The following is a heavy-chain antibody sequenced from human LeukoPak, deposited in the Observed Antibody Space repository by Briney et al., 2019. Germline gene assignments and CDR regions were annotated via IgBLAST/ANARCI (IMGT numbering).Heavy chain of an antibody. V-gene: IGHV3-21*01. Sequence: MPGGSLRLSCAASGFTFSSYSMNWVRQAPGKGLEWVSSISSSSSYIYYADSVKGRFTISRDNAKNSLYLQMNSLRAEDTAVYYCARDRDGYDFDYWGQGNPGHRLL. CDR1: GFTFSSYS. J-gene: IGHJ4*02. D-gene: IGHD5-12*01. CDR3: ARDRDGYDFDY. CDR2: ISSSSSYI.